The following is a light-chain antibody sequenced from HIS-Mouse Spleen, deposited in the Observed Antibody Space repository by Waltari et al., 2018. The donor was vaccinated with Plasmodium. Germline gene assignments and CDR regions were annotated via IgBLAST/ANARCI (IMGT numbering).Light chain of an antibody. CDR1: QSVSSSY. Sequence: EIVLTQSPGTLSLSPGERATLSCGASQSVSSSYLAWYQQKPGQAPRLLIYGASSRATVIPDRFSGSGSGTDFTLTISRLEPEDFAVYYCQQYGSSGTFGQGTKVEIK. J-gene: IGKJ1*01. V-gene: IGKV3-20*01. CDR3: QQYGSSGT. CDR2: GAS.